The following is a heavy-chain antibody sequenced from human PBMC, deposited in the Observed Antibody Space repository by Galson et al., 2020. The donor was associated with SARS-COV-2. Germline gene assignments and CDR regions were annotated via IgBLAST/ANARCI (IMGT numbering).Heavy chain of an antibody. Sequence: SETLSLTCSVSGGSINRGTFYWGWIRQPPGQGLEWIGSIYYSGGSYYNPSLRSRVTISTDTSKNQFSLHLSSVTAADTAMYFCARHLASPNGFYYMDVWGKGTPVIVSS. D-gene: IGHD2-2*01. CDR1: GGSINRGTFY. CDR3: ARHLASPNGFYYMDV. J-gene: IGHJ6*03. CDR2: IYYSGGS. V-gene: IGHV4-39*01.